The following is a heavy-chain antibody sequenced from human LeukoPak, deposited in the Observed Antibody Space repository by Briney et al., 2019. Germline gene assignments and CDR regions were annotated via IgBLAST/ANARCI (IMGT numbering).Heavy chain of an antibody. CDR1: GFTFSSYA. D-gene: IGHD4-17*01. Sequence: GRSLRLSCAASGFTFSSYAMHWVRQAPGKRLGWVALISYDGSTKYYADTMKGRFIISRDNSNNTLHLQMNSLRVEDTAVYSCAGGGSYGDYAGSWGQGTLVTVSS. CDR3: AGGGSYGDYAGS. CDR2: ISYDGSTK. V-gene: IGHV3-30-3*01. J-gene: IGHJ5*02.